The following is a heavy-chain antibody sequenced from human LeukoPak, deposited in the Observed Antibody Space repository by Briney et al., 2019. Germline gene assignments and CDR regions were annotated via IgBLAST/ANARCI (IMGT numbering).Heavy chain of an antibody. CDR2: ISSSSIYI. CDR1: GFTFSRYS. Sequence: GGSLRLSCAASGFTFSRYSMNCVRQAPGKGLEWVSSISSSSIYIYYADSVKGRFTISRDKAKNSLYLQMNSLRAEDTAVYYCARGAVAGYFDYWGQGTLVTVS. CDR3: ARGAVAGYFDY. J-gene: IGHJ4*02. D-gene: IGHD6-19*01. V-gene: IGHV3-21*01.